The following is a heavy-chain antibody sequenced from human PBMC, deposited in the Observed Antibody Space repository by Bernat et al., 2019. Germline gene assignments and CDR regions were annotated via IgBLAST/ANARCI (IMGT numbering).Heavy chain of an antibody. CDR1: GFTFSSYA. CDR3: AKDPQRYCSSTSCFVALQYYFDY. Sequence: EVQLLESGGGLVQPGGSLRLSCAASGFTFSSYAMSWVRQAPGKGLEWVSAISGSGGSTYYADSVKGRFTISRDNSKNTLYLQMNSLRAEDTAVYYCAKDPQRYCSSTSCFVALQYYFDYWGQGTLVTVSS. CDR2: ISGSGGST. D-gene: IGHD2-2*01. V-gene: IGHV3-23*01. J-gene: IGHJ4*02.